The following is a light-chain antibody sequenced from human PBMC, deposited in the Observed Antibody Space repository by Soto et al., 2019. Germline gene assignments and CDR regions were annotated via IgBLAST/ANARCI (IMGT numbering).Light chain of an antibody. CDR3: AAWDDSLNGPNYV. Sequence: QSVLTQPPSASGNPGQRVTISCSGRSSNIGSNTVNWYQQLPGTAPKLLIYSNNQRPSGVPDRFSGSKSGTSASLAISGLQSEDEADYYCAAWDDSLNGPNYVFGTGTQLTVL. CDR1: SSNIGSNT. V-gene: IGLV1-44*01. J-gene: IGLJ1*01. CDR2: SNN.